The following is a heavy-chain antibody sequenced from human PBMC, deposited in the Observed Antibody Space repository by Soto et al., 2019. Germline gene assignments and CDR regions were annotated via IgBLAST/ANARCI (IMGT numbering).Heavy chain of an antibody. Sequence: ETLSLTCTVSGGSISSGGYYWTWIRQHPGKGLEWIGYNYYSGITYYNPSLKSRVTISVDTSKNQFSLKLSSVTAADTAVYYCARDLKDYGGNRWFDPWGQGTLVTVSS. V-gene: IGHV4-61*08. CDR3: ARDLKDYGGNRWFDP. CDR2: NYYSGIT. J-gene: IGHJ5*02. D-gene: IGHD4-17*01. CDR1: GGSISSGGYY.